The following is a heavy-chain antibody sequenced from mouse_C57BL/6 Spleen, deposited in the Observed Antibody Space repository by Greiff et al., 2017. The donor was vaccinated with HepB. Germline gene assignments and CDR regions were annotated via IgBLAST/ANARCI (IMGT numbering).Heavy chain of an antibody. CDR2: IHPNSGST. CDR3: ARKWYYYGSSLFDY. CDR1: GYTFTSYW. J-gene: IGHJ2*01. Sequence: VQLQQSGAELVKPGASVKLSCKASGYTFTSYWMHWVKQRPGQGLEWIGMIHPNSGSTNYNEKFKSKATLTVDKSSSTAYMQLSSLTSEDSAVYYCARKWYYYGSSLFDYWGQGTTLTVSS. V-gene: IGHV1-64*01. D-gene: IGHD1-1*01.